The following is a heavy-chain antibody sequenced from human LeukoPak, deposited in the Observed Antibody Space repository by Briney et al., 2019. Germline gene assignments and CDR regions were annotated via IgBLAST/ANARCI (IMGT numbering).Heavy chain of an antibody. Sequence: GGSLRLSCAASGFTFSSYAMHWVRQAPGKGLEWVAVISYDGSNKYYADSVKGRFTISRDNSKNTLYLQMNRLRAEDTAVYYCARALKGPMVRGVDYWGQGTLVTVSS. D-gene: IGHD3-10*01. J-gene: IGHJ4*02. V-gene: IGHV3-30*04. CDR2: ISYDGSNK. CDR3: ARALKGPMVRGVDY. CDR1: GFTFSSYA.